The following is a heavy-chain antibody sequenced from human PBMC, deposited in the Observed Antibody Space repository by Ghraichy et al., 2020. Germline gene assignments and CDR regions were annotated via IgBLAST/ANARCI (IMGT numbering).Heavy chain of an antibody. J-gene: IGHJ6*02. CDR2: INHSGST. CDR3: ATQREDYYGMDV. V-gene: IGHV4-34*01. Sequence: SETLSLTCAVYGGSFSGYYWSWIRQPPGKGLEWIGEINHSGSTNYNPSLKSRVTISVDTSKNQFSLKLSSVTAADTAVYYRATQREDYYGMDVWGQGTTVTVSS. CDR1: GGSFSGYY. D-gene: IGHD1-26*01.